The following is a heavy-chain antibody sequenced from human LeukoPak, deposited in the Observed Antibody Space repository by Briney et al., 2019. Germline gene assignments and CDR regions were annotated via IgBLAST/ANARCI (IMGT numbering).Heavy chain of an antibody. Sequence: PGRSLRLSCAASGFTFSSYGMHWVRQAPGKGLEWVAVIWYDGSNKYYADSVKGRFTISRDNSKNTLYLQMNSLRAEDTAVYYCAGDYGDFTRTLYYFDYWGQGALVTVSS. CDR1: GFTFSSYG. V-gene: IGHV3-33*01. CDR2: IWYDGSNK. CDR3: AGDYGDFTRTLYYFDY. D-gene: IGHD4-17*01. J-gene: IGHJ4*02.